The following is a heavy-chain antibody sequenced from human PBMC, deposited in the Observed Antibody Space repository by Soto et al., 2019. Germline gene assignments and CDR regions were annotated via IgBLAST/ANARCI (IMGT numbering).Heavy chain of an antibody. J-gene: IGHJ4*02. CDR2: ISGSGGST. D-gene: IGHD2-8*01. CDR3: AKDRRCTNGVCYLFDY. V-gene: IGHV3-23*01. Sequence: GGSLRLSCAASGFTFSSYAMSWVRQAPGKGLEWVSAISGSGGSTYYADSVKGRFTISRDNSKNTLYLQMNSLRAEDTAVYYCAKDRRCTNGVCYLFDYWGQGTLVTVSS. CDR1: GFTFSSYA.